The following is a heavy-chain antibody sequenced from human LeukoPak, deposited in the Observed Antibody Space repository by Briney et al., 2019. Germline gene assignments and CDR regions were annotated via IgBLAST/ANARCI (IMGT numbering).Heavy chain of an antibody. J-gene: IGHJ6*02. D-gene: IGHD3-10*01. CDR2: ISGSGGST. Sequence: PGGSLRLSCAASGFTFSSYAMSWVRQAPGKGLEWVSAISGSGGSTYYADSVKGRFTISRDNSKNTLYLQMNSLRAEDTAVYYCAKSFRVRGVIITGDYYYGMDVWGQGTTVTVSS. CDR1: GFTFSSYA. V-gene: IGHV3-23*01. CDR3: AKSFRVRGVIITGDYYYGMDV.